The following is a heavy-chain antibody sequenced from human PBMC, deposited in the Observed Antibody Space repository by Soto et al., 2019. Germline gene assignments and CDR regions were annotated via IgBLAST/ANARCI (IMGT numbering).Heavy chain of an antibody. J-gene: IGHJ3*02. V-gene: IGHV4-59*08. CDR2: IYYSGST. Sequence: SETLSLTCTVSGGYISSYYWSWIRQPPGKGLEWIGYIYYSGSTNYNPSLKSRVTISVDTSKNQFSLKLSSVTAADTAVYSGASPRRVGATGFGAFDIWGQGTMATVSS. CDR3: ASPRRVGATGFGAFDI. CDR1: GGYISSYY. D-gene: IGHD1-26*01.